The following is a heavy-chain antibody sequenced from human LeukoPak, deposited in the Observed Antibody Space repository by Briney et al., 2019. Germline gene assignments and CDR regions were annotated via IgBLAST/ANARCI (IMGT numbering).Heavy chain of an antibody. Sequence: GGSLRLSCAASGFAFDDYAMHWVRQAPGKGLEWVSGISWNSGSIGYADSVKGRFTISRDNAKNSLYLQMNSLRAEDTAVYYCAKDFTKSSGWYFDYWGQGTLVTVSS. J-gene: IGHJ4*02. D-gene: IGHD6-19*01. CDR1: GFAFDDYA. CDR3: AKDFTKSSGWYFDY. CDR2: ISWNSGSI. V-gene: IGHV3-9*01.